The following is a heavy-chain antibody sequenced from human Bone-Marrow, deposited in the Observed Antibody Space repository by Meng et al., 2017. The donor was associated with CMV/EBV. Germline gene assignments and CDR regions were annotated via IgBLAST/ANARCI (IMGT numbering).Heavy chain of an antibody. V-gene: IGHV3-48*04. CDR1: GFTFSSYS. Sequence: GGSLRLSCAASGFTFSSYSMNWVRQAPGKGLEWLSYISSSGSSYTVYYADSVKGRFTISRDNAKNSLYLQMNSLRAEDTAVYYCGGYSGSYGHWFDPWGQGTLVTVSS. CDR2: ISSSGSSYTV. J-gene: IGHJ5*02. D-gene: IGHD1-26*01. CDR3: GGYSGSYGHWFDP.